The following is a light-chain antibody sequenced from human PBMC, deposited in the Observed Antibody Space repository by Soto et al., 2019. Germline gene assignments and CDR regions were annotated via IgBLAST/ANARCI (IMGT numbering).Light chain of an antibody. Sequence: EIVLTQSPATLSLSPGERATLSCRASQSVSSSLAWYQQKPGQAPRLLIYDASNRATGIPARSSGSGSGTDLTLTISCLEPEEFAVYYCQQRSNWPPYTFGQGTKLEIK. CDR1: QSVSSS. CDR3: QQRSNWPPYT. CDR2: DAS. V-gene: IGKV3-11*01. J-gene: IGKJ2*01.